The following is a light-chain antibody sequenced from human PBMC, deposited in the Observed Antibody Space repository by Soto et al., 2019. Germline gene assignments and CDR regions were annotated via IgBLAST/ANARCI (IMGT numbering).Light chain of an antibody. V-gene: IGKV3-20*01. J-gene: IGKJ1*01. Sequence: EIVLTQSPGTLSLSPGERATLSCRASQSASSRYLAWYQQKPGQAPRLLIYGTSSRATGIPDRFSDSGSGTDFTLTISRLEPEDSAVYYCQLYLTSPEWTFGQGTKVEIK. CDR3: QLYLTSPEWT. CDR2: GTS. CDR1: QSASSRY.